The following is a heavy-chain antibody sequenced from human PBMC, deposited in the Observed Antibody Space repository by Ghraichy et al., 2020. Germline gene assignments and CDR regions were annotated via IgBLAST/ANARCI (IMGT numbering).Heavy chain of an antibody. CDR3: ARPMLPSFQLYYYYYYGMDV. Sequence: SQTLSLTCTVSGGSISSSSYYWGWIRQPPGKGLEWIGSIYYSGSTYYNPSLKSRVTISVDTSKNQFSLKLSSVTAADTAVYYCARPMLPSFQLYYYYYYGMDVCGPGTTVTVSS. V-gene: IGHV4-39*01. J-gene: IGHJ6*02. CDR2: IYYSGST. CDR1: GGSISSSSYY. D-gene: IGHD2-8*01.